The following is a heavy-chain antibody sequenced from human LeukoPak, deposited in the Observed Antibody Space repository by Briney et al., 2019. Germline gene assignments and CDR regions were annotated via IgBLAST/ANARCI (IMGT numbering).Heavy chain of an antibody. CDR1: GFTFSRCA. CDR2: IGGSDGKT. V-gene: IGHV3-23*01. Sequence: PGGSLRLSCAASGFTFSRCAMGWVRQTPGKGLEWVAGIGGSDGKTYYADPVKGRFNISRDNSKNSLYLQLNSLRSDDTAIYYCVKDANYFDSGSYVVPFDSWGQGTLVTVSS. J-gene: IGHJ4*02. CDR3: VKDANYFDSGSYVVPFDS. D-gene: IGHD3-22*01.